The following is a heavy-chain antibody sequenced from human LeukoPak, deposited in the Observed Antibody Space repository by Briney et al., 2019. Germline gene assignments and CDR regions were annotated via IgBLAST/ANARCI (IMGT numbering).Heavy chain of an antibody. CDR2: LYHTGST. Sequence: PSETLSLTCAVSGGSVSSNNWWSWVRQPPRKGLEWIGELYHTGSTNFNPSLKSRVTVSMDKSKNQFFLKLTSVTAAGTAVYYCATHMAVAGWGAFDIWGQGTMVTVSS. V-gene: IGHV4-4*02. CDR1: GGSVSSNNW. CDR3: ATHMAVAGWGAFDI. J-gene: IGHJ3*02. D-gene: IGHD6-19*01.